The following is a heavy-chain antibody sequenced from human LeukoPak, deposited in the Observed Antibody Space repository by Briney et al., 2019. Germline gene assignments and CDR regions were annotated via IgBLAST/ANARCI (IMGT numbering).Heavy chain of an antibody. J-gene: IGHJ3*01. Sequence: RASVKVSCKTSGYTFTNHDIYWVRQAPGQGLECMGWISGYTGDTKYAQILQGRFTVTTDTSTSTAYMELRSLTYDDTAVYYCARAGYCGDGGCRGGSAFDVWGQGTMVTVSS. CDR2: ISGYTGDT. CDR1: GYTFTNHD. D-gene: IGHD2-15*01. CDR3: ARAGYCGDGGCRGGSAFDV. V-gene: IGHV1-18*01.